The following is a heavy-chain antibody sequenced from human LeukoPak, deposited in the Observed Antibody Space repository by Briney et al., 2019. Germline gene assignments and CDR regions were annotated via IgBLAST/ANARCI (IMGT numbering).Heavy chain of an antibody. CDR1: GCTFTSYY. D-gene: IGHD6-6*01. J-gene: IGHJ6*02. CDR3: QIAARPESYYYYGMDV. CDR2: INPSGGST. Sequence: ASVTVSCKASGCTFTSYYMHWVRQAPGQGLEWMGIINPSGGSTSYAQKFQGRVTMTRDTSTSTVYMELSSLRSEDTAVYYCQIAARPESYYYYGMDVWGQGTTVTVSS. V-gene: IGHV1-46*01.